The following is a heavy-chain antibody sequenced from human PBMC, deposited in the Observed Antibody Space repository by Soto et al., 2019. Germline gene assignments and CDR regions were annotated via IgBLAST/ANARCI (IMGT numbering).Heavy chain of an antibody. CDR3: ATSSNSGYSSGWYYY. D-gene: IGHD6-19*01. Sequence: ASVTLSCQVSGYTLTVLSMHWVRQAPGKGLEWMGGFDPEDGETIYAQKFQGRVTMTEDTSTDTAYMELSSLRSEDTAVYYCATSSNSGYSSGWYYYWGQGTLVTVSS. CDR2: FDPEDGET. V-gene: IGHV1-24*01. J-gene: IGHJ4*02. CDR1: GYTLTVLS.